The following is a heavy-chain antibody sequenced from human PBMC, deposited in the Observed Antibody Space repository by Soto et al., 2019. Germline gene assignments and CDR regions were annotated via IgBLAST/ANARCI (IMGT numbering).Heavy chain of an antibody. CDR1: GFTFSSYA. CDR3: ATLRQYYYDSSGPDHDAFDI. CDR2: ISGSGGST. Sequence: VQLLESGGGLVQPGGSLRLSCAASGFTFSSYAMSWVRQVPGKGLEWVSAISGSGGSTYYADSVKGRFTISRDNSKNTLYLQMNSLRAEDTAVYYCATLRQYYYDSSGPDHDAFDIWGQGTMVTVSS. J-gene: IGHJ3*02. D-gene: IGHD3-22*01. V-gene: IGHV3-23*01.